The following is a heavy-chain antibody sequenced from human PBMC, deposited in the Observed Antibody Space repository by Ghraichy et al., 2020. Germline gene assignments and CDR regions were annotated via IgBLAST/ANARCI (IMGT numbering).Heavy chain of an antibody. CDR3: AKGFRYYYDSSGYYCDAFDI. Sequence: GGSLRLSCAASGFTFSSYAMSWVRQAPGKGLEWVSAISGSGGSPYYADSVKGQFTISRDNYKNTLYLQMNSLRGEDAAVYYCAKGFRYYYDSSGYYCDAFDIWGQGPMVPVSS. D-gene: IGHD3-22*01. V-gene: IGHV3-23*01. J-gene: IGHJ3*02. CDR2: ISGSGGSP. CDR1: GFTFSSYA.